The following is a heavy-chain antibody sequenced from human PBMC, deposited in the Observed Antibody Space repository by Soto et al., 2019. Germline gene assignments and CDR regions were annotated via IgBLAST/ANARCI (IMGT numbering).Heavy chain of an antibody. CDR1: GYSITNGYY. J-gene: IGHJ6*02. V-gene: IGHV4-38-2*02. CDR2: IYHSGSA. Sequence: SETLSLTCAVSGYSITNGYYWGWIRQPPGMGLEWIGSIYHSGSASYNPSLRSRVTISVVTSKNQFSLRLSSVTAADTAVYYCARDEVRYYDFLGGYSEVGYYSGMDVWGQGTTVTVS. CDR3: ARDEVRYYDFLGGYSEVGYYSGMDV. D-gene: IGHD3-3*01.